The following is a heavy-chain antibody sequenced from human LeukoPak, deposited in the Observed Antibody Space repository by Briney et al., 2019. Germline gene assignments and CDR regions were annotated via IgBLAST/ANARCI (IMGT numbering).Heavy chain of an antibody. J-gene: IGHJ4*02. CDR2: ISGGGVAI. D-gene: IGHD3-22*01. CDR1: GFTFSNHA. V-gene: IGHV3-23*01. CDR3: AKDGFDYYDSSGYYYFNY. Sequence: GGSLRLSCAASGFTFSNHAMSWVRQAPGKGLQRVSAISGGGVAIYYADSVKGRFTISRDNSKNTLYLQMNSLRAEDTAVYYCAKDGFDYYDSSGYYYFNYWGQGTLVTVSS.